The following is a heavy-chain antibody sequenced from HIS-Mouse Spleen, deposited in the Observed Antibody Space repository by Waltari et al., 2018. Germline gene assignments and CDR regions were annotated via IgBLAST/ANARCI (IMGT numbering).Heavy chain of an antibody. CDR3: ARGTWEPYAFDI. V-gene: IGHV3-11*01. J-gene: IGHJ3*02. CDR1: GFPFRYDY. Sequence: QVQLVESGGGLVKPGGSLRLSCAASGFPFRYDYLSWVRQAPGKWLEWVSYISSSGSTIYYADSVKGRFTISRDNAKNSLYLQMNSLRAEDTAVYYCARGTWEPYAFDIWGQGTMVTVSS. D-gene: IGHD1-26*01. CDR2: ISSSGSTI.